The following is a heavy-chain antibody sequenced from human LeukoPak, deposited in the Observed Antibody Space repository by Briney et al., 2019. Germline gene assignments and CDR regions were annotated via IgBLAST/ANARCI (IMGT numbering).Heavy chain of an antibody. D-gene: IGHD3-10*01. Sequence: GGSLRLSCAASGFTFSSYAMNWVRQAPGKGLEWVSVIYSGGSTYYADAVKGRCTISRDNSKNTLYLQMNSLRAEDTAVYYCAGPPRFGQFDYWGQGTLVTVSS. V-gene: IGHV3-66*04. CDR1: GFTFSSYA. CDR2: IYSGGST. J-gene: IGHJ4*02. CDR3: AGPPRFGQFDY.